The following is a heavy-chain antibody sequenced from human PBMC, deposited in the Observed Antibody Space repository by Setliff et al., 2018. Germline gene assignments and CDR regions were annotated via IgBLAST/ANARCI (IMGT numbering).Heavy chain of an antibody. D-gene: IGHD5-18*01. CDR3: ARAPSVELVTIRTNSWFTY. Sequence: GASVKVSCKASGYTSRNCAFAWVRQAPGQGLEWVGWISVYNGDTNYAQKFQGRVTLTTDTSTSTAYMELRSLTSDDSAFYYCARAPSVELVTIRTNSWFTYWGQGTLVTVSS. V-gene: IGHV1-18*01. CDR1: GYTSRNCA. J-gene: IGHJ4*02. CDR2: ISVYNGDT.